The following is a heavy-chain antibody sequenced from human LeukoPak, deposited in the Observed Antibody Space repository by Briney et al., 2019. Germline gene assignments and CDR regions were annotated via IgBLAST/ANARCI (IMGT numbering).Heavy chain of an antibody. CDR2: FYPEDGET. CDR3: ATDSMYSSGWYAIDY. D-gene: IGHD6-19*01. V-gene: IGHV1-24*01. J-gene: IGHJ4*02. CDR1: GYTLTELY. Sequence: ASVKVSCKGSGYTLTELYMHWVRQAPGKGLEWMGGFYPEDGETNYAQKFQGRVTMTEDTFTDTAYMELSSVRSEDTAVYYCATDSMYSSGWYAIDYWGQGTLVTVSS.